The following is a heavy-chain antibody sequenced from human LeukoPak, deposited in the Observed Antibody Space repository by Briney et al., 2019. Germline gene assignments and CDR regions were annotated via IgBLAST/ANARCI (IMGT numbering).Heavy chain of an antibody. J-gene: IGHJ4*02. CDR1: GVSISSNLW. Sequence: SETLSLTCAVSGVSISSNLWWTWVRQPPGKGLEWIAEIHHSGSTYYNPSLKSRVTISVDTSKNQFSLKLSSVTAADTAVYYCARDPTDSSGYPHFDHWGQGTLVTVSS. CDR3: ARDPTDSSGYPHFDH. CDR2: IHHSGST. D-gene: IGHD3-22*01. V-gene: IGHV4-4*02.